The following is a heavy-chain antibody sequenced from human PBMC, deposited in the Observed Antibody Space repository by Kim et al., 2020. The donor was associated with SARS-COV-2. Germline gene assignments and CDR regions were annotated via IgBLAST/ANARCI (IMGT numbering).Heavy chain of an antibody. CDR2: IIPILGIA. D-gene: IGHD4-17*01. V-gene: IGHV1-69*04. Sequence: SVKVSCKASGGTFRSFAINWVRQAPGQGLEWMGRIIPILGIANYAQKFQGRVTISADKSTSTADMELSGLPSEDTGVYSCASVRVDDYGYYLYYFYGMD. CDR1: GGTFRSFA. J-gene: IGHJ6*01. CDR3: ASVRVDDYGYYLYYFYGMD.